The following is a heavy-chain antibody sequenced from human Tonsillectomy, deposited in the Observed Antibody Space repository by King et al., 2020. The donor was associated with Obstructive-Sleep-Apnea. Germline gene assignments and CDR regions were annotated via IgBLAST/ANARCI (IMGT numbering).Heavy chain of an antibody. V-gene: IGHV3-30*04. D-gene: IGHD4-17*01. J-gene: IGHJ4*02. CDR2: ISYDVSAK. CDR1: GFTFSTYE. CDR3: ATYGDYPGSSFDY. Sequence: VQLVESGGGVVQPGRSLRLSCAASGFTFSTYEMHWVRQAPGKGLEWVAVISYDVSAKYYADSVKGRFTISRDNSKNTLSLQMNSLTTEDTAVFYCATYGDYPGSSFDYWGQGTLVTVSS.